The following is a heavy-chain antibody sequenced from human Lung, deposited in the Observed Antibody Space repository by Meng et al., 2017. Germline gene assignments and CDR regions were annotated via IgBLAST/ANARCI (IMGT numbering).Heavy chain of an antibody. CDR3: ARDEDISAAGKLFGDY. Sequence: QGQLVQAVAGVKKPGASVKVSCKPSGYNFPDYWLHWVRRAPGQGLEWMGRIDPKSGDTHYAQRFQGRVTMTGDTSISTAYMELSGLRSDDTAMYYCARDEDISAAGKLFGDYWGQGTLVTVSS. CDR1: GYNFPDYW. D-gene: IGHD6-13*01. V-gene: IGHV1-2*06. CDR2: IDPKSGDT. J-gene: IGHJ4*02.